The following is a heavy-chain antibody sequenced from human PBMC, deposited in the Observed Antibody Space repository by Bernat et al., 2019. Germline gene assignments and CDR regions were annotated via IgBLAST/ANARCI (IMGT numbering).Heavy chain of an antibody. CDR1: GGSISSSSYY. Sequence: QLQLQESGPGLVKPSETLSLTCTVSGGSISSSSYYWGWIRQPPGKGLEWIGSIYYSGGTYYNPSLKSRVTISVDTSKNQFSLKLSSVTAADTAVYYCAYRVVPAAMNYYYYYGMDVWGQGTTVTVSS. D-gene: IGHD2-2*01. J-gene: IGHJ6*02. CDR3: AYRVVPAAMNYYYYYGMDV. CDR2: IYYSGGT. V-gene: IGHV4-39*01.